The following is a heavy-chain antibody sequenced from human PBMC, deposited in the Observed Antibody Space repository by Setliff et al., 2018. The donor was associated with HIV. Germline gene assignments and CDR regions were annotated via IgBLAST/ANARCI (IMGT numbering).Heavy chain of an antibody. J-gene: IGHJ6*02. V-gene: IGHV1-2*02. CDR1: GYTFTGYY. CDR3: ARAPTLFGVEYYYYFGMDV. Sequence: KVSCKASGYTFTGYYMHWVRQAPGQGLEWMGWINPHSGDTNYAQKFQDRVTMTRDTSVNIAYIQLSRLRSDDTAVYYCARAPTLFGVEYYYYFGMDVWGQGTTVTVTS. CDR2: INPHSGDT. D-gene: IGHD3-3*01.